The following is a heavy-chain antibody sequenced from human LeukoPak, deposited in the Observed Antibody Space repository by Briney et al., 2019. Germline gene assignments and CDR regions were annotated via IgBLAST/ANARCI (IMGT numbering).Heavy chain of an antibody. CDR1: GFTFDDYG. CDR2: NNWNGGST. CDR3: ARAGGGYSYGDFDY. J-gene: IGHJ4*02. D-gene: IGHD5-18*01. V-gene: IGHV3-20*04. Sequence: PGGSLRLSCAASGFTFDDYGMSWVRQAPGKGLEWVSGNNWNGGSTGYADSVKGRFTISRDNAKNSLYLQMNGLRAEDTAFYYCARAGGGYSYGDFDYWGQGTLVTVSS.